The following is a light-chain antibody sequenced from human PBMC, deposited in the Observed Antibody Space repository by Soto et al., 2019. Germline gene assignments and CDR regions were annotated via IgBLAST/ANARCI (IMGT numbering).Light chain of an antibody. CDR3: QQYYSYPWT. J-gene: IGKJ1*01. CDR2: DAS. V-gene: IGKV1-5*01. Sequence: DIQMTQSPSTLSASVGDRLTITCRASQSINTWLAWYQQKPGKAPKLLIHDASSLASGVPSRFSGSGSGTDFTLTISCLQSEDFATYYCQQYYSYPWTFGQGTKVDNK. CDR1: QSINTW.